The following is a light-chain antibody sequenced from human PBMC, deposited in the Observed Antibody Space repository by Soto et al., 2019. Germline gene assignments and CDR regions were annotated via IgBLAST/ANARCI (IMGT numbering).Light chain of an antibody. J-gene: IGKJ1*01. CDR3: QQYGSSRT. Sequence: EIVLTQSPGTLSLSPGERATLSCRASQSVSSSYLAWYQQKPGQAPRLLIYGASSRATGIPDRFSGSGSGTDFTLTISRLEPEDLAVDYCQQYGSSRTFGQGTKVEI. CDR2: GAS. V-gene: IGKV3-20*01. CDR1: QSVSSSY.